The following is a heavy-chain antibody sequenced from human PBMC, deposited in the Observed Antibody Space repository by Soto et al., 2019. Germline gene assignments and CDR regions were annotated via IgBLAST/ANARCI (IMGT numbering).Heavy chain of an antibody. J-gene: IGHJ4*02. CDR2: IIPILGIA. V-gene: IGHV1-69*02. CDR3: ALVNRDYHKNIDF. CDR1: GGTFSSYT. Sequence: SVKVSCKASGGTFSSYTISWVRQAPGQGLEWMGRIIPILGIANYAQKFQGRVTITADKSTSTAYMELSSLRSEDTAVYYCALVNRDYHKNIDFWGPGTLVSGAS. D-gene: IGHD4-17*01.